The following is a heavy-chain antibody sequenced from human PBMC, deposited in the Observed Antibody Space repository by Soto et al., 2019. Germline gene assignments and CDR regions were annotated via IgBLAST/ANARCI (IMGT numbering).Heavy chain of an antibody. J-gene: IGHJ4*02. CDR1: GFTFSNAW. D-gene: IGHD3-22*01. Sequence: GGSLRLSCAASGFTFSNAWMSWVRQAPGKGLEWVGRIKSKTDGGTTDYAAPVKGRFTISRDDSKNTLYLQMNSLKTEDTAVYYCTTDDYYDSSGYFPYYFDYWGQGTLVTVPQ. CDR3: TTDDYYDSSGYFPYYFDY. CDR2: IKSKTDGGTT. V-gene: IGHV3-15*01.